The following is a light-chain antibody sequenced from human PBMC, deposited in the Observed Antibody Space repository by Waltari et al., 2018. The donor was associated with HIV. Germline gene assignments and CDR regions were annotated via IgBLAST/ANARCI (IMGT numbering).Light chain of an antibody. CDR2: GKN. J-gene: IGLJ3*02. Sequence: SSELTQDPAVSVALGQTVRITCQGDSLRSYYASWYQQKPGQAPVLVIYGKNNRPSGIPDRFSGSSSGNTASLTITGAQAEDEADYYCNSRDSSCNHNWVFGGGTKLTVL. CDR1: SLRSYY. V-gene: IGLV3-19*01. CDR3: NSRDSSCNHNWV.